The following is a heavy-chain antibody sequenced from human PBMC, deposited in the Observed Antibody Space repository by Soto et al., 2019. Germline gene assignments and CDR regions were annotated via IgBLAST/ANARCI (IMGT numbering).Heavy chain of an antibody. V-gene: IGHV4-61*05. D-gene: IGHD3-16*01. CDR1: GGSITSSSYY. CDR2: IYYSGST. CDR3: ARLRPDAFDI. J-gene: IGHJ3*02. Sequence: SETLSLTCTVSGGSITSSSYYWVWVRQPPGKGLEWIGYIYYSGSTNSDPSLKSRVTISVDTSKNQFSLKLSSVAAADTAVYYCARLRPDAFDIWGQGTMVTVSS.